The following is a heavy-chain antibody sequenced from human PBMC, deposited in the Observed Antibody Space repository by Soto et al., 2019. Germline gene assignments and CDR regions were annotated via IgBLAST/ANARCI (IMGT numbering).Heavy chain of an antibody. CDR3: AKDDPPLFGAGTKYYYGMDV. Sequence: QVQLVESGGGVVQPGRSLRLSCAASGFTFSSYGMHWVRQAPGKGLEWVAVISYDGSNKYYADSVKGRFTISRDNSKNTLYLQMNSLRAEDTAVYYCAKDDPPLFGAGTKYYYGMDVGGQGTTVTVSS. V-gene: IGHV3-30*18. CDR2: ISYDGSNK. J-gene: IGHJ6*02. CDR1: GFTFSSYG. D-gene: IGHD1-7*01.